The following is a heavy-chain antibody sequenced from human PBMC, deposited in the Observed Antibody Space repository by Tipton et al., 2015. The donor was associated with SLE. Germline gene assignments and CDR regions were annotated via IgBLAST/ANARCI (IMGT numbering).Heavy chain of an antibody. CDR3: AREIGRYYDFWSGYPDY. J-gene: IGHJ4*02. Sequence: TLSLTCTVSGGPISSYYWSWIRQPPGKGLEWIGYIYYSGSTNYNPSLKSRVTISVDTSKNQFSLKLSSVTAADTAVYYCAREIGRYYDFWSGYPDYWGQGTLVTVSS. CDR1: GGPISSYY. D-gene: IGHD3-3*01. V-gene: IGHV4-59*01. CDR2: IYYSGST.